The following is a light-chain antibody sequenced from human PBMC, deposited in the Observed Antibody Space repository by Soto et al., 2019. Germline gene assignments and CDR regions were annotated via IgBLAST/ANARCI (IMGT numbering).Light chain of an antibody. J-gene: IGLJ1*01. CDR3: SSYTSSSTPYV. Sequence: QSALTQPRSVSGSPGQSVTISCAGTSSDVGGYNYVSWYQQHPGNAPKLMIYEVSNRPSGVSNRFSGSKSGNTASLTISGLQAEDEADYYCSSYTSSSTPYVFGTGTKVTVL. V-gene: IGLV2-14*01. CDR1: SSDVGGYNY. CDR2: EVS.